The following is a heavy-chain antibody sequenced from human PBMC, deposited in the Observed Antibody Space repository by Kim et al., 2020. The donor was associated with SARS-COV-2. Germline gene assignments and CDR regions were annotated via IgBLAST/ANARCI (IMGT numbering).Heavy chain of an antibody. D-gene: IGHD5-18*01. Sequence: NPSRKSRVTISVDTSKNQFSLKLSSVTAADTAVYYCARHRQRGYSYGPDYWGQGTLVTVSS. V-gene: IGHV4-39*01. J-gene: IGHJ4*02. CDR3: ARHRQRGYSYGPDY.